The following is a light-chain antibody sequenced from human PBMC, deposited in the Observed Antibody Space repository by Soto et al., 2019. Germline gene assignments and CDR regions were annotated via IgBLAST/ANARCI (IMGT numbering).Light chain of an antibody. Sequence: EIVLTQSPGTLSLSPGERATLSCRASQSVSSTYLAWYQQKPDQAPRLLIYGASSRATGIPDRFSGSGSGTDFTLTISRLEPEDFVVYYCQQYGFSLFTFGPGTKVDIK. V-gene: IGKV3-20*01. CDR1: QSVSSTY. CDR3: QQYGFSLFT. J-gene: IGKJ3*01. CDR2: GAS.